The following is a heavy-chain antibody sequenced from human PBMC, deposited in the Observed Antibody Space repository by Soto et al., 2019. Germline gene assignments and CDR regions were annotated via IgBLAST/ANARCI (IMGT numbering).Heavy chain of an antibody. CDR1: GDSVSSNRAA. D-gene: IGHD1-26*01. CDR3: ASSRQGGTPLFSY. Sequence: SQTLSLTCAISGDSVSSNRAAWNWIRQSPSRGLEWLGRAYYRSKWYNDYAVSVKSRITINPDTSKNQFSLKLSSVTAADTAVYFCASSRQGGTPLFSYWGQVALVTVSS. J-gene: IGHJ4*02. CDR2: AYYRSKWYN. V-gene: IGHV6-1*01.